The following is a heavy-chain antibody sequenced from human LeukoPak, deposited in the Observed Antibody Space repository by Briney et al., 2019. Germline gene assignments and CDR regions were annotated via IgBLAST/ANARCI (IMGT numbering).Heavy chain of an antibody. D-gene: IGHD3-10*01. CDR1: GYTCTSYG. J-gene: IGHJ6*02. CDR2: ISAYNGNT. CDR3: ARRAQYYYGSGSYGMDV. V-gene: IGHV1-18*01. Sequence: AASVKVSCKASGYTCTSYGISWVRQAPGQGLEWMGWISAYNGNTNYAQKLQGRVTMTTDTSTSTAYMELRSLRSDDTAVYYCARRAQYYYGSGSYGMDVWGQGTTVTVSS.